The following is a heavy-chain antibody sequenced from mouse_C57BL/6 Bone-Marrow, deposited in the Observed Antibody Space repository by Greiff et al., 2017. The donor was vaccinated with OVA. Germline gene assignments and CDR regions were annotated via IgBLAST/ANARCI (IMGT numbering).Heavy chain of an antibody. CDR2: ISDGGSYT. D-gene: IGHD2-2*01. Sequence: DVMLVESGGGLVKPGGSLKLSCAASGFTFSSYAMSWVRQTPEKRLEWVATISDGGSYTYYPDNVKGRFTISRDNAKNNLYLQMSHLKSEDTAMYYCARDPLWFYAMDYWGQGTSVTVSS. V-gene: IGHV5-4*01. CDR1: GFTFSSYA. CDR3: ARDPLWFYAMDY. J-gene: IGHJ4*01.